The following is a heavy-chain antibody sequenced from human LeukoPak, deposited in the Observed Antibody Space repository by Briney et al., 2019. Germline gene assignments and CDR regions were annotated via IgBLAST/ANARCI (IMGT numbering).Heavy chain of an antibody. V-gene: IGHV3-30-3*01. J-gene: IGHJ3*02. CDR3: ARGAWRDAFDI. CDR2: ISYDGSNK. Sequence: GGSLRLSCAASGFTFSSYAMHWVRQAPGKGLEWVAVISYDGSNKYYADSVKGRFTISRDNSKNTLYLQMNSLRAEDTAVYYCARGAWRDAFDIWGQGTMVTVSS. CDR1: GFTFSSYA.